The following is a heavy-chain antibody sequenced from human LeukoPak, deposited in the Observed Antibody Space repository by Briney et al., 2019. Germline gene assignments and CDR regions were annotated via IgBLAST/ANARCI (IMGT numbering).Heavy chain of an antibody. V-gene: IGHV1-18*01. CDR2: ISAYNGNT. CDR1: GYTFTSYG. CDR3: ARVSRFSEWFDSAL. J-gene: IGHJ4*02. Sequence: ASVKVSCKASGYTFTSYGISWVRQAPGQGLEWMGWISAYNGNTNYAQKLQGRVTMTTDTSTSTAYMELRSLRSDDTAVYYCARVSRFSEWFDSALWGQGTLVTVSS. D-gene: IGHD3-3*01.